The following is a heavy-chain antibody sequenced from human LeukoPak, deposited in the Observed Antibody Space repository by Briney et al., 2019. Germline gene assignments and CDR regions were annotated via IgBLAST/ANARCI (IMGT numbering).Heavy chain of an antibody. D-gene: IGHD6-6*01. V-gene: IGHV1-18*01. J-gene: IGHJ6*03. Sequence: ASVKVSCKASGYTFTSYGVSWVRQAPGQGLEWMGWISAYSGNTDFEQKLQGRVTMTTDTSTSTACMEVRSLRSDDTAVYYCARGNEYSSSYFMDVWGKGTTVTVSS. CDR3: ARGNEYSSSYFMDV. CDR1: GYTFTSYG. CDR2: ISAYSGNT.